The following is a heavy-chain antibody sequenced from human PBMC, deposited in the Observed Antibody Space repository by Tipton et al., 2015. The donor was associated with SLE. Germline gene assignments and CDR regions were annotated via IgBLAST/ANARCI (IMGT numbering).Heavy chain of an antibody. Sequence: TLSLTCTVSGGSISSSSYYWGWIRQPPGKGLEWIGSIYYSGSTYYNPSLKSRVTISVDTSKNQFSLKLSSVTAADTAVYYCATGVVIYYYYYGMDVWGQGTTVTVSS. V-gene: IGHV4-39*01. CDR1: GGSISSSSYY. D-gene: IGHD3-3*01. CDR3: ATGVVIYYYYYGMDV. J-gene: IGHJ6*02. CDR2: IYYSGST.